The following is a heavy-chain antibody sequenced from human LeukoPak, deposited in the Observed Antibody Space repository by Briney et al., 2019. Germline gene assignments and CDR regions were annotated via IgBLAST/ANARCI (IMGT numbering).Heavy chain of an antibody. V-gene: IGHV3-66*01. Sequence: PGGSLRLSCVASGFTVSSNYMSWVRQAPGNGLEWVSVIYSGGSTYYADYVKGRFTITGDNSKNTLYLQMNSLRAEDTAVYYGASYRGEYCSGGSCLYPYWGQGTLVTVSS. CDR3: ASYRGEYCSGGSCLYPY. CDR1: GFTVSSNY. CDR2: IYSGGST. J-gene: IGHJ4*02. D-gene: IGHD2-15*01.